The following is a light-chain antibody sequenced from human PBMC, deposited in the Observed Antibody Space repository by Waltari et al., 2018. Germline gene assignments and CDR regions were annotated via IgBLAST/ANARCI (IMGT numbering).Light chain of an antibody. J-gene: IGKJ4*01. CDR3: QQYYTTPLT. CDR1: QNLLYTSNNKNS. CDR2: WAS. Sequence: DIVMTQSPDSLAVSLGERATLNCKSSQNLLYTSNNKNSLAWYQQKPGQPPKLLIYWASTRQSGVPDRFSGSGSGTDFTLTISSLQAEDVAVYYCQQYYTTPLTFGGGTKVEIK. V-gene: IGKV4-1*01.